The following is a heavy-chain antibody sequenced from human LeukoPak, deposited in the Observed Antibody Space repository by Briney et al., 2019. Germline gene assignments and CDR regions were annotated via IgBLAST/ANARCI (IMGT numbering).Heavy chain of an antibody. CDR3: AKGHNNYYFTIDY. V-gene: IGHV3-23*01. CDR1: GFTFNMYG. Sequence: PGGSLRLSCAASGFTFNMYGMGWVRQAPGKWPEWVAAIADSGGNTYYADSVKCRFTISRDNSRNTLSLQMNSLRAEDTAVYYCAKGHNNYYFTIDYWGQGTLVTVSS. J-gene: IGHJ4*02. CDR2: IADSGGNT. D-gene: IGHD2/OR15-2a*01.